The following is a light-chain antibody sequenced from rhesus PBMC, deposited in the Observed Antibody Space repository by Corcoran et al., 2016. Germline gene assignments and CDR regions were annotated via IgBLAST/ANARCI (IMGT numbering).Light chain of an antibody. CDR3: QVWDISSDHTYI. CDR2: ADS. Sequence: SSDLTQPLSVSVSPGQTARITCGADVIGDKIVHWYQHKPTQAPVLVIYADSERPSGIPERFSGSKSGNTATLTISGVEAGDEADYCCQVWDISSDHTYIFGAGTRLTVL. J-gene: IGLJ1*01. CDR1: VIGDKI. V-gene: IGLV3-40*01.